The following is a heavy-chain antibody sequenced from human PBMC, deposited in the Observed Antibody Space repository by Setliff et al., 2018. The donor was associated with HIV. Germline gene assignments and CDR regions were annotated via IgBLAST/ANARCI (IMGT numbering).Heavy chain of an antibody. CDR3: ARATPGYNYGTLVEL. Sequence: KPSETLSLTCAVSGGSISSSNWWSWVRQPPGKGLEWIGEIYHGGSTNYNPSLKGRVTISVDKSKNQFSLKLSSVTAADTAVYYCARATPGYNYGTLVELWGQGTLVT. CDR1: GGSISSSNW. V-gene: IGHV4-4*02. D-gene: IGHD5-18*01. CDR2: IYHGGST. J-gene: IGHJ4*02.